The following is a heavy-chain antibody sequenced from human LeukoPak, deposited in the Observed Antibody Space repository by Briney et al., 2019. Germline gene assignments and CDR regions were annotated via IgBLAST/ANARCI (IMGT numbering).Heavy chain of an antibody. Sequence: PSETLSLTCTVSGYSISSAYYWGRIRQPPGKGLEWIGTIYHSGSTYYNPSLKSRVTISVDTSKNQFSLKLSPVTAADTAVYYCARSTYSSGPVDYWGQGTLVTVSS. J-gene: IGHJ4*02. V-gene: IGHV4-38-2*02. D-gene: IGHD6-19*01. CDR3: ARSTYSSGPVDY. CDR1: GYSISSAYY. CDR2: IYHSGST.